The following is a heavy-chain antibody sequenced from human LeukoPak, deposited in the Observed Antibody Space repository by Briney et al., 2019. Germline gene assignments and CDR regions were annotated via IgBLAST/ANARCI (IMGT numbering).Heavy chain of an antibody. D-gene: IGHD2-2*01. CDR3: ARDPITVVPAAIAPPSFDY. J-gene: IGHJ4*02. CDR1: GYTFTGYY. CDR2: INPNSGGT. Sequence: ASVKVSCKASGYTFTGYYMHWVRQAPGQGLEWMGWINPNSGGTNYAQKFQGRATMTRDTSISTAYMELSRLRSDDTAVYYCARDPITVVPAAIAPPSFDYWGQGTLVTVSS. V-gene: IGHV1-2*02.